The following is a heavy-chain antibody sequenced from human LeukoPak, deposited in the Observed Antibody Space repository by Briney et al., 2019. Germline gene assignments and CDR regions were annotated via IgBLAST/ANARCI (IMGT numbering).Heavy chain of an antibody. Sequence: PGGFLRLSCAASRFTFSSSSMNWVRQAPGKGLDWVSALSAGGGSTYYADSVKGRFTISRDNSKNTLYLQMNSLRAEDTAVYYCARDEYGDYGCDRWGQGTLVTVSS. D-gene: IGHD4-17*01. CDR1: RFTFSSSS. CDR2: LSAGGGST. J-gene: IGHJ5*02. CDR3: ARDEYGDYGCDR. V-gene: IGHV3-23*01.